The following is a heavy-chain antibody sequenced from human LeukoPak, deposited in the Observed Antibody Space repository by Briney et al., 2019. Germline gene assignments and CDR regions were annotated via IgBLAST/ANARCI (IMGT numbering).Heavy chain of an antibody. D-gene: IGHD4-17*01. CDR3: ARTYGDYEEY. Sequence: SETLSLTCTVSGGSISSGGYYWSWIRQHPGKGLEWIGYIYYSGSTYYNPSLKSRVTISVDTSKNQFSLKLSSVTAASTAVYYCARTYGDYEEYWGQGTLVTVSS. CDR1: GGSISSGGYY. CDR2: IYYSGST. J-gene: IGHJ4*02. V-gene: IGHV4-31*03.